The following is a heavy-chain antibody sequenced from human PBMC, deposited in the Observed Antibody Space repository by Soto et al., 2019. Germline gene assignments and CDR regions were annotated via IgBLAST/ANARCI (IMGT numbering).Heavy chain of an antibody. CDR2: INAGNGNT. Sequence: ASVKVSCKASGYTFTSYAMHWVRQAPGQRLEWMGWINAGNGNTKYSQKFQGRVTITRDTSASTAYMELSSLRDADTAVYYCARGDRFRCSGDRCFSDGLFLSWGQGTLVTVSS. D-gene: IGHD2-15*01. V-gene: IGHV1-3*01. CDR1: GYTFTSYA. J-gene: IGHJ5*02. CDR3: ARGDRFRCSGDRCFSDGLFLS.